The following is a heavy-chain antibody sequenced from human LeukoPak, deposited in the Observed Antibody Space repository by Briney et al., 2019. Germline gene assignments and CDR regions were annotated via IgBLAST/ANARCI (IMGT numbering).Heavy chain of an antibody. J-gene: IGHJ4*02. Sequence: SQTLSLTCTVSGGSISSGNYYCSWIRQHPGKGLEWIGYMYYRGSTYYNPSLKSRVTISVDTSKNQFSLKLSSVTAADTAVYYCARSYGYGTNFDYWGQGTLVTVSS. CDR3: ARSYGYGTNFDY. CDR1: GGSISSGNYY. D-gene: IGHD5-18*01. CDR2: MYYRGST. V-gene: IGHV4-31*03.